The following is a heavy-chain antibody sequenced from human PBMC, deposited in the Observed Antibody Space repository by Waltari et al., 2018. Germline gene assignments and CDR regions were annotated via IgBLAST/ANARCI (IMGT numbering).Heavy chain of an antibody. Sequence: QVQLVQSGAEVKKPGSSQKVSCKASGGTFSSYAISWVRQAPGQGLGWMGGIVPIFGTANYAKKCQGRVTITADESTSTAYMGLSSLRSEDTAVYYCASGYYGSGSYYNFDYWGQGTLVTVSS. D-gene: IGHD3-10*01. J-gene: IGHJ4*02. CDR1: GGTFSSYA. CDR2: IVPIFGTA. CDR3: ASGYYGSGSYYNFDY. V-gene: IGHV1-69*01.